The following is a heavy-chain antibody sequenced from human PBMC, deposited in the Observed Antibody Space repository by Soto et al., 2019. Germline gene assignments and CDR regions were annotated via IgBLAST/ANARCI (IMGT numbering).Heavy chain of an antibody. D-gene: IGHD3-22*01. J-gene: IGHJ4*02. CDR1: GYAFPNNG. CDR2: ISPHNGNT. V-gene: IGHV1-18*04. CDR3: GRERYESSGPPVY. Sequence: SVKVSCQAPGYAFPNNGISWVRQAPVQGPEWMGWISPHNGNTNYAQSFQGRVTMTTDTSTSTAYMELRSLRYDDTAVYYCGRERYESSGPPVYWGQGTLVTVSS.